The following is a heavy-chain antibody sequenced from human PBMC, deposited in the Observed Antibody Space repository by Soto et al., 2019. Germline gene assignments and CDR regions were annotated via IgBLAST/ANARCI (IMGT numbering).Heavy chain of an antibody. CDR3: ARLGGYVSVGYYYLWDS. CDR1: DGSMNSDSSY. CDR2: INHSGST. V-gene: IGHV4-39*01. J-gene: IGHJ1*01. Sequence: QLQLQESGPGLVKPSETLWLTCRVSDGSMNSDSSYWGWIRQPPGKGLVWIGVINHSGSTYHNLSIKGRVTMSVDASRNQFSLKLTSMPAADTAVDYCARLGGYVSVGYYYLWDSWGQGTLVTVSS. D-gene: IGHD3-22*01.